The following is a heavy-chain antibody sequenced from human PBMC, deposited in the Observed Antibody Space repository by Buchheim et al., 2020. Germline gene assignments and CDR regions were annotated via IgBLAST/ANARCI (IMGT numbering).Heavy chain of an antibody. D-gene: IGHD6-6*01. CDR3: AKGQFVRKGYFDY. CDR2: ISSTGSST. CDR1: GLSISDVW. J-gene: IGHJ4*02. V-gene: IGHV3-23*04. Sequence: EVQLVASGGGLVKPGESLRLSCAASGLSISDVWMTWLRQAPGKGLQWVSSISSTGSSTYYADSVKGRFTISRDNSKNTLDLQMNSLRADDTAVYYCAKGQFVRKGYFDYWGQGAL.